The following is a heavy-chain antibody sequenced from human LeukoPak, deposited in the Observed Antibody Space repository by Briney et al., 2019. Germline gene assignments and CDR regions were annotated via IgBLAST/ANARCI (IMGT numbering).Heavy chain of an antibody. Sequence: PSETLSLTCTVSGGSTSSGSYYWSWIRQPAGKGLEWIGRIYTSGSTNYNPSLNSRVTISVDTSKNQFSLKLSSVTATDTAVYYCARAAYYYDSSGYYPFDYWGQGTLVTVSS. CDR1: GGSTSSGSYY. D-gene: IGHD3-22*01. J-gene: IGHJ4*02. V-gene: IGHV4-61*02. CDR2: IYTSGST. CDR3: ARAAYYYDSSGYYPFDY.